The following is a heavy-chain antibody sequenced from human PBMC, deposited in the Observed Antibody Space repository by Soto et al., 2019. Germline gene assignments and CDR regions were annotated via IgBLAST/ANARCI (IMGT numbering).Heavy chain of an antibody. Sequence: QVQLVQSGAEVKKPGASVKVSCKASGYTFTSSDINWVRQATGHGLEWMGWMNPNSGNTGYAQKFQGRVTMTRNTSISTAYMELSSLRSEDTAVYYCARGGVFFFAAPTNPFDYWGQGTLVTVSS. CDR3: ARGGVFFFAAPTNPFDY. J-gene: IGHJ4*02. V-gene: IGHV1-8*01. CDR1: GYTFTSSD. CDR2: MNPNSGNT. D-gene: IGHD3-10*01.